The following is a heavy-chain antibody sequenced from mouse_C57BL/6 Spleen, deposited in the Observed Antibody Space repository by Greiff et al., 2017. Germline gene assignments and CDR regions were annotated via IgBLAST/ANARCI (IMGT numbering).Heavy chain of an antibody. Sequence: VQLQQSGPELVKPGASVKISCKASGYSFTGYYMNWVKQSPEKSLEWIGEINPSTGGTTYNQKFKAKATLTVDKSSSTAYMQLKSLTSEDSAVYYCARGHYYYGSSPDYWGQGTTRTVSS. D-gene: IGHD1-1*01. CDR1: GYSFTGYY. V-gene: IGHV1-42*01. CDR2: INPSTGGT. CDR3: ARGHYYYGSSPDY. J-gene: IGHJ2*01.